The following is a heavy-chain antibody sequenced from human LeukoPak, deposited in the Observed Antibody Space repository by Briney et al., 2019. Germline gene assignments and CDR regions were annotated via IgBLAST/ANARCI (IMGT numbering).Heavy chain of an antibody. V-gene: IGHV3-20*04. CDR2: INWNGGST. D-gene: IGHD3-3*01. Sequence: PGGSLRLSCAASGFTFDDYGMSWVRQAPGKGLEWVSGINWNGGSTGYADSVKGRFTISRDNAKNSLYLQMNSLRAEDTALYYCARTSWYYDFWSGLTPKEIFDYWGQGTLVTVSS. CDR3: ARTSWYYDFWSGLTPKEIFDY. CDR1: GFTFDDYG. J-gene: IGHJ4*02.